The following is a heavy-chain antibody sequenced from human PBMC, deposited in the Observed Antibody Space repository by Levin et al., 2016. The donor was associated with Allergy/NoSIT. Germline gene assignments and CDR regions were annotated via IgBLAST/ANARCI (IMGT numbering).Heavy chain of an antibody. V-gene: IGHV3-21*01. J-gene: IGHJ3*02. CDR3: ARDLRGYCTSTRCFGDVFDI. Sequence: WIRQPPGKGLEWVSSISSSSSYTYYADSVKGRFTISRDNAKNSLYLQMNSLRAEDTAVYYCARDLRGYCTSTRCFGDVFDIWGQGTMVTVSS. CDR2: ISSSSSYT. D-gene: IGHD2-2*01.